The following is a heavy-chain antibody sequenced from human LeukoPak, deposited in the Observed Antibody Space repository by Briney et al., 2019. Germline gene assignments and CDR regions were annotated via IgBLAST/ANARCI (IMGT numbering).Heavy chain of an antibody. J-gene: IGHJ6*03. Sequence: GGSLRLSCAASRFTFSSYSMNWVRQAPGKGLEWVSSISSSSSYIYYADSVKGRFTISRDNAKNSLYLQMDSLRVEDTAVYYCARAYSERYGLGYYYMDVWGKGTTVTVSS. CDR1: RFTFSSYS. CDR3: ARAYSERYGLGYYYMDV. CDR2: ISSSSSYI. V-gene: IGHV3-21*01. D-gene: IGHD1-26*01.